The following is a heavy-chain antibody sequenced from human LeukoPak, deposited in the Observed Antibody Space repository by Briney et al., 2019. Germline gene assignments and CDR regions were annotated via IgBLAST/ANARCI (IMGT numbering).Heavy chain of an antibody. CDR2: ISAYNGNT. V-gene: IGHV1-18*01. CDR3: ARARSYDFWSGSKYYYYYMDV. J-gene: IGHJ6*03. D-gene: IGHD3-3*01. Sequence: ASVKVSCKASGYTFTSYGISWVRQAPGQGLEWMGWISAYNGNTNYAQKLQGRVTMTTDTSTSTAYMELRSLRSDDTAVYYCARARSYDFWSGSKYYYYYMDVWGKGTTVTVSS. CDR1: GYTFTSYG.